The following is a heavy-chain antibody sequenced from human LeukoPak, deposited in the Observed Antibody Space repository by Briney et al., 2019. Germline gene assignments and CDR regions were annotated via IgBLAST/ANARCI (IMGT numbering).Heavy chain of an antibody. V-gene: IGHV1-69*05. D-gene: IGHD3-10*01. Sequence: SVKVSCKASGGTFSSYAISWVRQAPGQGLEWMGRIIPIFGTANYTQKFQGRVTITTDESTSTAYMELSSLRSEDTAVYYCAREGGYYGSGSYNWFDPWGQGTLVTVSS. CDR2: IIPIFGTA. CDR1: GGTFSSYA. CDR3: AREGGYYGSGSYNWFDP. J-gene: IGHJ5*02.